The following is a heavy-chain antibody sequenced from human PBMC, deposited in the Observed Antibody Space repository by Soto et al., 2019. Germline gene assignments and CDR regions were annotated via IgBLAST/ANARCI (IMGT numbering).Heavy chain of an antibody. CDR3: AREDDGGDRDYYGLDV. Sequence: QMQLQESGPGLVRPSQTLSLTCTVSGGSISSDHYHWTWIRQPPGKGLEWIGYIHYSGSIYYNPSLQSRVTMSVDTSKNLFSLKLSSVTAADTAVYFCAREDDGGDRDYYGLDVWGQGTTVTVSS. V-gene: IGHV4-30-4*01. D-gene: IGHD2-21*02. CDR1: GGSISSDHYH. CDR2: IHYSGSI. J-gene: IGHJ6*02.